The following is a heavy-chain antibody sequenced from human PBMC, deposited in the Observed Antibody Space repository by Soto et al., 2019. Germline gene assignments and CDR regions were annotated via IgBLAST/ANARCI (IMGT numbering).Heavy chain of an antibody. Sequence: ASVKVSCKASGDIFTSHYMHWLRQAPGQGLEWMGYIAPSVGSTAYAQEFQGRVTMTRDMSSSSVYMELSSLRSDDTAMYYCASEKGGFDIWGQGIVVTVSS. CDR1: GDIFTSHY. V-gene: IGHV1-46*01. CDR2: IAPSVGST. D-gene: IGHD2-15*01. J-gene: IGHJ3*02. CDR3: ASEKGGFDI.